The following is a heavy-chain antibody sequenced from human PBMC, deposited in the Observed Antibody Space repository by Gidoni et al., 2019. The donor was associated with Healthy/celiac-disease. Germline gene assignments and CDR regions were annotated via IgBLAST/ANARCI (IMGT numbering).Heavy chain of an antibody. D-gene: IGHD6-19*01. CDR1: GFTFSSYS. CDR2: ISSSSSTI. CDR3: ARGSRGWVDY. J-gene: IGHJ4*02. Sequence: EVQLVESGGGLVQPGGSLRLSCAASGFTFSSYSMNCVRQAPGKGLEWVSYISSSSSTIYYADSVKGRFTISRDNAKNSLYLQMNSLRAEDTAVYYCARGSRGWVDYWGQGTLVTVSS. V-gene: IGHV3-48*01.